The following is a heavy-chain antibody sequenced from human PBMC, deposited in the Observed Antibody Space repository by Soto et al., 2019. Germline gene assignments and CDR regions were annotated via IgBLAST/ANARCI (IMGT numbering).Heavy chain of an antibody. J-gene: IGHJ4*02. V-gene: IGHV3-23*01. CDR3: AKDLSMEWSLDY. CDR1: GSIFRGYG. CDR2: ISGSGGST. Sequence: PGGSLRLSCAASGSIFRGYGMHWVRQAPGKGLEWVSAISGSGGSTYYADSVKGRFTISRDNSKNTLYLQMNSLRAEDTAVYYCAKDLSMEWSLDYWGQGTLVTVSS. D-gene: IGHD3-3*01.